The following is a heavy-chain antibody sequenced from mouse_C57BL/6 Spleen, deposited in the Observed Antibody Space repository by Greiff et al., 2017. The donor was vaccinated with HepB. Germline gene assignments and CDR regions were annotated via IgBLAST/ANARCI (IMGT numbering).Heavy chain of an antibody. CDR1: GYTFTSYW. D-gene: IGHD1-1*01. CDR2: INPSNVGT. Sequence: QVQLKQSGTELVKPGASVKLSCKASGYTFTSYWMHWVKQRPGQGLEWIGNINPSNVGTNYNEKFKSKATLTVDKSSSTAYMQLSSLTSEDSAVYYCAYYGSSYNWYFDVWGTGTTVNVSS. V-gene: IGHV1-53*01. CDR3: AYYGSSYNWYFDV. J-gene: IGHJ1*03.